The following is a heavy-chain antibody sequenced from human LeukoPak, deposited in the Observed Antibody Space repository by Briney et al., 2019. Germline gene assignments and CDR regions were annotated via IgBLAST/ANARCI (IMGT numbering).Heavy chain of an antibody. D-gene: IGHD3-10*01. CDR2: IRSKAYGGTT. CDR1: GFTFCGYA. CDR3: TRAVWFGEESPYFDY. J-gene: IGHJ4*02. V-gene: IGHV3-49*04. Sequence: GRALRLSRTASGFTFCGYAMSWGRQAPGEGVEWGGFIRSKAYGGTTEYAASVKGRFTISRDDSKSIAYLQMNSLKTEDTAVYYCTRAVWFGEESPYFDYWGQGTLVTVSS.